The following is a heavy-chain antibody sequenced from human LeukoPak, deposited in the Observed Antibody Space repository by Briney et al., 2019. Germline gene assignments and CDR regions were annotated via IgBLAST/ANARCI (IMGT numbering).Heavy chain of an antibody. J-gene: IGHJ4*02. V-gene: IGHV3-23*01. CDR3: AKDNCGGDCYLSNYYFDY. Sequence: GGSLRLSCAASGFTFSSYAMSWVRQAPGKGLEWVSAISGSGGSTYYADSVKGRFTISRDNSKNTLYLQMNSLRAEDTALYYCAKDNCGGDCYLSNYYFDYWGQGTLVTVSS. CDR1: GFTFSSYA. D-gene: IGHD2-21*01. CDR2: ISGSGGST.